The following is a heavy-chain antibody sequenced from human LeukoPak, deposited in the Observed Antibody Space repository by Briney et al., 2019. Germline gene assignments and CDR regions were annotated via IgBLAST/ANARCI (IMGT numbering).Heavy chain of an antibody. CDR3: ASSLSKAGYSSG. V-gene: IGHV1-18*01. CDR2: ISAYNGNT. J-gene: IGHJ4*02. CDR1: GYTFTSYG. Sequence: ASVKVSCKASGYTFTSYGISWVRQAPGQGLEWMGWISAYNGNTNYEQKLEGRVTMTTDTSTSTAYMELRSLRSVDTAVYYCASSLSKAGYSSGWGQGTLVTVSS. D-gene: IGHD6-19*01.